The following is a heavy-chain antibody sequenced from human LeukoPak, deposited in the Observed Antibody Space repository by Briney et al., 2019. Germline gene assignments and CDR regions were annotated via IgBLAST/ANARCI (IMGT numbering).Heavy chain of an antibody. Sequence: GGSLRLSCAASGFTFSSYAMHWVRQAPGKGLEWVAVISYDGSNKYYADSVKGRFTISRDNSKNTLYLQMNSLRAEDTAVYYCARDNSGSNWGQGTLVTVSS. CDR2: ISYDGSNK. D-gene: IGHD6-19*01. CDR3: ARDNSGSN. V-gene: IGHV3-30-3*01. CDR1: GFTFSSYA. J-gene: IGHJ4*02.